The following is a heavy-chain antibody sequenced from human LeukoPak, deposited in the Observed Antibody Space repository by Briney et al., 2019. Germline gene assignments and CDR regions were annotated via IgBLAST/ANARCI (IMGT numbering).Heavy chain of an antibody. CDR3: AKGGGGALYPHYGDYY. CDR1: GFTFSSYA. Sequence: PGGSLRLSCAASGFTFSSYAMGWVRQAPVKGLEWVSAISGNGGSSYYADSVKGRFTISRDNSKNTLYLQMNSLRAEDTAVYYCAKGGGGALYPHYGDYYWGQGTLVTVSS. D-gene: IGHD4-17*01. V-gene: IGHV3-23*01. J-gene: IGHJ4*02. CDR2: ISGNGGSS.